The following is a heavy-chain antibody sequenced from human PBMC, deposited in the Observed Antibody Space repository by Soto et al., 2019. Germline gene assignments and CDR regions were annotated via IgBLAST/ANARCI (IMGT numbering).Heavy chain of an antibody. CDR1: GYTFTSYD. CDR3: LSGWGSSDYYYCMDV. D-gene: IGHD6-6*01. V-gene: IGHV1-8*01. J-gene: IGHJ6*02. Sequence: QVQLVQSGAEVKKPGASVKVSCKASGYTFTSYDINWVRQATGQGLEWMGWMNPNSGNTGYAQKFQGRVTMTRNTSLSTAYMELSSLRSEDTAVYYCLSGWGSSDYYYCMDVWGQGTTVTVSS. CDR2: MNPNSGNT.